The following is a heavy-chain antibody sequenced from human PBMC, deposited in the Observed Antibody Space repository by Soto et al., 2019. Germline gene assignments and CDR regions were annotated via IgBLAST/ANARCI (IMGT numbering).Heavy chain of an antibody. CDR2: IIIIFGTT. CDR3: GIDRGEMATILDP. V-gene: IGHV1-69*06. D-gene: IGHD5-12*01. Sequence: QMQLVQSGAEVKKPGSSVKVSCKASGGTFSSHAISWVRQAPGQGLEWMGGIIIIFGTTNYAQKFQGRVTLTADKSTSTVYMELRSLRSEDSAIYYCGIDRGEMATILDPWGQGTLVTVSS. CDR1: GGTFSSHA. J-gene: IGHJ5*02.